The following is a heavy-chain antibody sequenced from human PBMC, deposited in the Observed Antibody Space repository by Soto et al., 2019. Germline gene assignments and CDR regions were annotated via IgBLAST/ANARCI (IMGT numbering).Heavy chain of an antibody. J-gene: IGHJ4*02. CDR3: ARFLGYCSSTSCYDY. CDR1: GYTFTSYG. D-gene: IGHD2-2*01. Sequence: ASVKVSCKASGYTFTSYGISWVRQAPGQGLEWMGWISAYNGNTNYAQKFQGRVTITANKSTSTAYMELSSLRSEDTAVSYCARFLGYCSSTSCYDYWGQATLVTVSS. CDR2: ISAYNGNT. V-gene: IGHV1-18*01.